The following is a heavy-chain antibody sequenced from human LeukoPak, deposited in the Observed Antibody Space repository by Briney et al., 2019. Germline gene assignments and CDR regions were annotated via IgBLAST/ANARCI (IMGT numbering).Heavy chain of an antibody. D-gene: IGHD3-3*01. V-gene: IGHV4-59*01. CDR3: ARGRKDFWSGYYTSFDY. CDR2: IYYSGST. J-gene: IGHJ4*02. CDR1: GGSISSYY. Sequence: SETLSLTCTVSGGSISSYYWSWIRQPPGKGLEWIGYIYYSGSTNYNPSLKSRVTIPVDTSKNQFSLKLSSVTAADTAVYYCARGRKDFWSGYYTSFDYWGQGTLVTVSS.